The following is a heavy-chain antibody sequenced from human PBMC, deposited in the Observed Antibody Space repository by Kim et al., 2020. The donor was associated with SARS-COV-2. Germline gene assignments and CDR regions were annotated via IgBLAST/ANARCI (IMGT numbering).Heavy chain of an antibody. Sequence: GGSLRLSCAASGFTFSSYSMNWVRQAPGKGLEWVSSISSSSSYIYYADSVKGRFTISRDNAKNSLYLQMNSLRAEDTAVYYCARSLGHYGDYGFDYWGQGTLVTVSS. CDR3: ARSLGHYGDYGFDY. CDR1: GFTFSSYS. J-gene: IGHJ4*02. CDR2: ISSSSSYI. D-gene: IGHD4-17*01. V-gene: IGHV3-21*01.